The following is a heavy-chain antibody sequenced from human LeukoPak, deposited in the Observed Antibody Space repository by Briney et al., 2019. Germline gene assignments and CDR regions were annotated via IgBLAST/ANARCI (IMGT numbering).Heavy chain of an antibody. CDR3: ASHVDTAMVFDY. D-gene: IGHD5-18*01. CDR2: IYYSGST. J-gene: IGHJ4*02. Sequence: SETLSLTCTVSGGSISSYYWSWIRQPPGKGLEWIGYIYYSGSTNYNPSLKSRVTISVDTSKNQFSLKLNSVTAADTAVYYCASHVDTAMVFDYWGQGTLVTVSS. CDR1: GGSISSYY. V-gene: IGHV4-59*08.